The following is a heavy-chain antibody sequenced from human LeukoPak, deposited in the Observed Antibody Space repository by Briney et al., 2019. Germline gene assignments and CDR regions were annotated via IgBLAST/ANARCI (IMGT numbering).Heavy chain of an antibody. CDR2: INLSGGSR. Sequence: ASMKVSCKSSGYTFTGYYIHWVRQAPGQGLEWMGIINLSGGSRSYAQKFQGRLTVTRDTSTSTVYMELSSLRSEDTAVYYCAREIGPIQLHLWGSAFDYWGQGTLVTVSS. D-gene: IGHD5-18*01. V-gene: IGHV1-46*01. J-gene: IGHJ4*02. CDR3: AREIGPIQLHLWGSAFDY. CDR1: GYTFTGYY.